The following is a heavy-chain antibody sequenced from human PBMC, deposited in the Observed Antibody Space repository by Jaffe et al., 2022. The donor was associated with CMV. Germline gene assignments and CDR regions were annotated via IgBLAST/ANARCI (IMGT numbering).Heavy chain of an antibody. Sequence: QLQLQESGPGLVKPSETLSLTCTVSGGSISSSSYYWGWIRQPPGKGLEWIGSIYYSGSTYYNPSLKSRVTISVDTSKNQFSLKLSSVTAADTAVYYCARQMGGSYYYFDYWGQGTLVTVSS. V-gene: IGHV4-39*01. CDR2: IYYSGST. CDR1: GGSISSSSYY. CDR3: ARQMGGSYYYFDY. J-gene: IGHJ4*02. D-gene: IGHD1-26*01.